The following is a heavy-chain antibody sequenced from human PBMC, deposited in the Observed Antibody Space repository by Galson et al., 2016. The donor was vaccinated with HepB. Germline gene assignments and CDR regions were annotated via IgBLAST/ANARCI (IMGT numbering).Heavy chain of an antibody. CDR2: ISWDSRSI. V-gene: IGHV3-9*01. D-gene: IGHD1-26*01. Sequence: SLRLSCATSGFTFDDYAMHWVRQSPGKGLEWVSGISWDSRSIDYVDSVKGRFTISRDNAKNSLYLQMDSLRPDDTAFYSCASRSSKIGARHRFFDLWGRGTLVTVSS. J-gene: IGHJ2*01. CDR3: ASRSSKIGARHRFFDL. CDR1: GFTFDDYA.